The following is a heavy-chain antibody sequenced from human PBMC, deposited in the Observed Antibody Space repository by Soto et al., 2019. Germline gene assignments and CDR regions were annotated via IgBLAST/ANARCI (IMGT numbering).Heavy chain of an antibody. CDR1: GCTFSSYA. J-gene: IGHJ4*02. CDR3: ARSRGTYYYDSSGYYAFDY. V-gene: IGHV1-69*13. D-gene: IGHD3-22*01. Sequence: SVKVSCKASGCTFSSYAISCVRQAPGQVLEWMGGIIPIFGTANYAQKFQGRVTITADESTSTAYMELSSLRSEDTAVYYCARSRGTYYYDSSGYYAFDYWGQGTLVTVSS. CDR2: IIPIFGTA.